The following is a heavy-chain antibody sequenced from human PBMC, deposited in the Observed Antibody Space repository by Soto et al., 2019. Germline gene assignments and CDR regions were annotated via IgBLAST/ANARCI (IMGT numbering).Heavy chain of an antibody. CDR2: IYYSGST. D-gene: IGHD2-2*01. CDR1: GGSISSYY. J-gene: IGHJ4*02. V-gene: IGHV4-59*08. Sequence: SETLSLTCTVSGGSISSYYWSWIRQPPGKGLEWIGYIYYSGSTNYNPSLKSRVTISVDTSKNQFSLKLSSVTAADTAVYYCARHLGYCSSTSCYEFDYWGQGTLVTVPS. CDR3: ARHLGYCSSTSCYEFDY.